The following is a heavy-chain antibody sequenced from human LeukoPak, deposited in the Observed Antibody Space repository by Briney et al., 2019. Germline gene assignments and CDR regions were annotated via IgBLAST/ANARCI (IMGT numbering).Heavy chain of an antibody. J-gene: IGHJ5*02. D-gene: IGHD6-19*01. CDR3: ARGGFGSGWYRGNWFDP. V-gene: IGHV4-34*01. CDR2: INHSGST. Sequence: SETLSLTSAVYGVSFSDYYWSWIRQPPGKGLEWIGEINHSGSTNYNPSLKSRVTISVDTSKNQFSLKLSSVIAADTAVYYCARGGFGSGWYRGNWFDPWGQGTLVTVST. CDR1: GVSFSDYY.